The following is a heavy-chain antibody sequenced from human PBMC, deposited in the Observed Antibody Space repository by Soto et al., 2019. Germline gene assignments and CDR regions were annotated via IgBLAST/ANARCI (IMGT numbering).Heavy chain of an antibody. J-gene: IGHJ4*02. D-gene: IGHD4-17*01. CDR1: GVSVSSGSFY. V-gene: IGHV4-61*01. CDR3: ARGATVTQFDY. Sequence: PSETLSLTCTVSGVSVSSGSFYWAWIRQPPGKGLEWIGFGSYSGTPNYKPSLKSRVTISVDTSRSQISLKVSSLTAADTAVYYCARGATVTQFDYWGRGTLVTVSS. CDR2: GSYSGTP.